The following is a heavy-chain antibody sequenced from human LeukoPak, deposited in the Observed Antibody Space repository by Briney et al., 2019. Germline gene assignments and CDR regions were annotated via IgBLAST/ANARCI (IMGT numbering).Heavy chain of an antibody. V-gene: IGHV3-30*04. D-gene: IGHD5-12*01. CDR3: ARGGDSGHGSPYYYYGMDV. Sequence: GGSLRLSCAASGFTFSSYAMHWVRQAPGKGLEWVAVISYDGSNKYYADSVKGRFTISRDNSKNTLYLQMNSLRAEDTAVYYCARGGDSGHGSPYYYYGMDVWGQGTTVTVSS. CDR2: ISYDGSNK. J-gene: IGHJ6*02. CDR1: GFTFSSYA.